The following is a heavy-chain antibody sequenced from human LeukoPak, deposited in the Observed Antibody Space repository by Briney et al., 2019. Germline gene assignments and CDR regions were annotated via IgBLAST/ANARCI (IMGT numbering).Heavy chain of an antibody. V-gene: IGHV3-15*05. D-gene: IGHD3-3*01. CDR3: TTLAYDVHY. CDR1: GFIFRNAH. J-gene: IGHJ4*02. CDR2: IMSNPAGGTS. Sequence: GGSLRLSCGASGFIFRNAHMTWVRQAPGMSLEWVGRIMSNPAGGTSDYGAAVKGRFTISRDDSRNMLYLQLTNVRADDTAVYYCTTLAYDVHYWGRGTLVTVSS.